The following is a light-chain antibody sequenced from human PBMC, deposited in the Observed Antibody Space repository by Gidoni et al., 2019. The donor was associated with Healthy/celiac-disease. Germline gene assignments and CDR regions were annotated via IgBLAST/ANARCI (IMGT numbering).Light chain of an antibody. CDR2: AAS. CDR1: QGISNY. CDR3: QKYNSAPPT. Sequence: DIQMTHFPSYLSASVGDRVTITCRASQGISNYLAWYQQKPGKVPKLLIYAASTLESGVPSRFSGSGSGTDFTLTISSLQPEDVATYYCQKYNSAPPTFXPXTKVDIK. J-gene: IGKJ3*01. V-gene: IGKV1-27*01.